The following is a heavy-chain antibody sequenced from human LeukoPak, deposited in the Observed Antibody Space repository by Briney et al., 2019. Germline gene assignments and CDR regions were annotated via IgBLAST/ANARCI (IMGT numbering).Heavy chain of an antibody. CDR2: INPNSGGT. Sequence: GASVKVSCKASGYTFTGYYMHWVRQAPGQGLEWMGWINPNSGGTNYAQKFQGRVTMTRDTSISTAYMELSRLRSEDTAVYYCASEVGATQDWFDPWGQGTLVTVSS. J-gene: IGHJ5*02. CDR1: GYTFTGYY. D-gene: IGHD1-26*01. V-gene: IGHV1-2*02. CDR3: ASEVGATQDWFDP.